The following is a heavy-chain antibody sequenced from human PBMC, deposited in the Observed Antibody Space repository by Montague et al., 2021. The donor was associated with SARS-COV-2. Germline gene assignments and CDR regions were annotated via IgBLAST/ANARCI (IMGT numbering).Heavy chain of an antibody. CDR1: GGSISSSSYY. Sequence: SETLSLTCTVSGGSISSSSYYWGWLRQPPGKGLEWIGFIYYSGSTYYNPSLKSRVTIFVATSKNQFSLKLISATAADTAVYYCARQPTRGITIFGVVTDYGMDVGGQGTTVTVSS. V-gene: IGHV4-39*01. D-gene: IGHD3-3*01. CDR3: ARQPTRGITIFGVVTDYGMDV. CDR2: IYYSGST. J-gene: IGHJ6*02.